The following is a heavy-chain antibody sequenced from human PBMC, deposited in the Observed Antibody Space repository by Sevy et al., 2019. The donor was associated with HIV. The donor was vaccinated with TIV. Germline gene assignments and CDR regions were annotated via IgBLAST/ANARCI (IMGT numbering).Heavy chain of an antibody. CDR1: GFTFSDYY. CDR2: ISSSSSYT. Sequence: GGSLRLSCAASGFTFSDYYMSWIRQAPGKGLEWVSYISSSSSYTNYADSVKGRFTISRDKAKNSLYLQMNSLRAEDTAVYYCAREGGAVAGFDYWGQGTLVTVSS. V-gene: IGHV3-11*06. J-gene: IGHJ4*02. CDR3: AREGGAVAGFDY. D-gene: IGHD6-19*01.